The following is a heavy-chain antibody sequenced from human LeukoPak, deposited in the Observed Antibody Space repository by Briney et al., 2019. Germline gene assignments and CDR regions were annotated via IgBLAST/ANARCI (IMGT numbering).Heavy chain of an antibody. Sequence: GGSLRLSCAASGFSFTNAWMSWVRQAPGKGLEWAGRIKSNTDGGKTEYTAPVKGRFTIARDDSKNTLYLQMNSLKSEDTAVYYCTTAPYYYRSGSYFEDYWGQGTLVTVSS. CDR1: GFSFTNAW. D-gene: IGHD3-10*01. J-gene: IGHJ4*02. V-gene: IGHV3-15*01. CDR3: TTAPYYYRSGSYFEDY. CDR2: IKSNTDGGKT.